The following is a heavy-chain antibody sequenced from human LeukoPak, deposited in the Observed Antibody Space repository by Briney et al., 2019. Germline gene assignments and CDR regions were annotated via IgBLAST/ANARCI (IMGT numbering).Heavy chain of an antibody. Sequence: GGSLRLSCAASGFTFSSYAMHWVRQAPGKGLEWVAVISYDGSNKYYADSVKGRFTISRDNSKNTLYLQMNSLRAEDTAVYYCAKDLGIVVVITTGFDYWGQGTLVTVSS. D-gene: IGHD3-22*01. CDR1: GFTFSSYA. J-gene: IGHJ4*02. CDR3: AKDLGIVVVITTGFDY. V-gene: IGHV3-30*04. CDR2: ISYDGSNK.